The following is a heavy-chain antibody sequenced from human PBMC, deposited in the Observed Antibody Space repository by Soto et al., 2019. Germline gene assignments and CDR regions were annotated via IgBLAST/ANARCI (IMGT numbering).Heavy chain of an antibody. J-gene: IGHJ4*02. Sequence: GGSLRLSCAASGFTFSSYAMHWVRQAPGKGLEWVSYISSSSSYTNYADSVKGRFTISRDNAKNSLYLQMNSLRAEGTAVYYCARLQSSSSWYIDYWGQGTLVTVSS. D-gene: IGHD6-13*01. CDR2: ISSSSSYT. CDR3: ARLQSSSSWYIDY. V-gene: IGHV3-21*05. CDR1: GFTFSSYA.